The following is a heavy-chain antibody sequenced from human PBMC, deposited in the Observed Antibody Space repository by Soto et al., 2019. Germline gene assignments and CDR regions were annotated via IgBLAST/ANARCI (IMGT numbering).Heavy chain of an antibody. CDR3: AKDYYGSGSYYRLDY. V-gene: IGHV3-23*01. D-gene: IGHD3-10*01. CDR2: ISGSGGST. CDR1: GFTFSSYA. Sequence: EVQLLESGGGLVQPGGSLRLSCAASGFTFSSYAMSWVRQAPGKGLEWVSAISGSGGSTYYADSVKGRFTISRDNSKNTLYLQMDSLRAEDTAVYYCAKDYYGSGSYYRLDYWGQGTLVTVSS. J-gene: IGHJ4*02.